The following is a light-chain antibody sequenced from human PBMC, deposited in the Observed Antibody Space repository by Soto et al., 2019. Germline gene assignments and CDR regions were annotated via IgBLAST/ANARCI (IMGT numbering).Light chain of an antibody. Sequence: QSALTQPASVSGSPGQSITISCTGTSSDVGDYNYVSWYQQHPGKAPKLMIYEVSNRPSGVSNRFSGSKSGNTASLTISGLQAEDKADYYCSSYTRSSTLYVFGTGTKVTVL. CDR1: SSDVGDYNY. CDR3: SSYTRSSTLYV. V-gene: IGLV2-14*01. CDR2: EVS. J-gene: IGLJ1*01.